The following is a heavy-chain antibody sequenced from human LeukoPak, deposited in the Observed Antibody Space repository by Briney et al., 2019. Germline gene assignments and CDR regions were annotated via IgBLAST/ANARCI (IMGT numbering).Heavy chain of an antibody. Sequence: GGSLRLSCAASGFTFSSYAMSWVRQAPGKGLEWVSAISGGGGSTYYADSVKGRFTISRDNSKNTLYLQMNSLRAEDTAVYYCAKGPNKYSSGWYNYWGQGTLVTVSS. J-gene: IGHJ4*02. CDR1: GFTFSSYA. D-gene: IGHD6-19*01. V-gene: IGHV3-23*01. CDR3: AKGPNKYSSGWYNY. CDR2: ISGGGGST.